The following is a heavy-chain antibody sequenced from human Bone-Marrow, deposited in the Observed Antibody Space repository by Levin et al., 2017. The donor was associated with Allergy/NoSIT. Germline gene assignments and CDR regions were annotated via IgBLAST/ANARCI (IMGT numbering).Heavy chain of an antibody. Sequence: GGSLRLSCKASGYTFTDYGISWVRQAPGHGLEWMGWINNNNGNTHYAQKFQGRVTMTTDTSTSTAYMELRSLRSDDTAVYYCARGFDCWGQGTPVTVSS. J-gene: IGHJ4*02. CDR3: ARGFDC. CDR2: INNNNGNT. V-gene: IGHV1-18*01. CDR1: GYTFTDYG.